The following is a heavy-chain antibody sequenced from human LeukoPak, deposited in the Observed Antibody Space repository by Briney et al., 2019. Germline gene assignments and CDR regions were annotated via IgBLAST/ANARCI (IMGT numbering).Heavy chain of an antibody. Sequence: SETLSLTCTVSGGSISSYYWSWIRQPPGKGLEWIGYIYYSGSTNYNPSLKSRVTISVDTSKNQFSLKLSSVTAPDTAVYYCARLMFFYCSGGSCYYAFDIWGQGTMVTVSS. CDR2: IYYSGST. V-gene: IGHV4-59*08. CDR3: ARLMFFYCSGGSCYYAFDI. CDR1: GGSISSYY. J-gene: IGHJ3*02. D-gene: IGHD2-15*01.